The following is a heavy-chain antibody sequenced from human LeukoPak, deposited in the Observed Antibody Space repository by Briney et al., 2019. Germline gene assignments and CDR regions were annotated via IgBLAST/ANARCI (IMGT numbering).Heavy chain of an antibody. CDR1: GFTFSNYS. CDR3: AKSWSCVQYNDWLCYFDY. V-gene: IGHV3-23*01. CDR2: ISGSSWTT. Sequence: GGSLRLSCAASGFTFSNYSMSWVRQAPGKGLEWVSGISGSSWTTYYTDSVQGRFTIYRDNSKDTLYLQMNSLRDDDTAIYYCAKSWSCVQYNDWLCYFDYWGQETLVTVSS. J-gene: IGHJ4*02. D-gene: IGHD3-9*01.